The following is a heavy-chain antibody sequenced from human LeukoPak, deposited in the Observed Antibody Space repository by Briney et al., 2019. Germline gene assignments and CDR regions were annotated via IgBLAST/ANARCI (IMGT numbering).Heavy chain of an antibody. CDR2: IYYSGST. CDR3: ARGKIAVAGKPFDY. CDR1: ACSISSYN. J-gene: IGHJ4*02. D-gene: IGHD6-19*01. Sequence: SDLLSLPSSIAACSISSYNWSWIRQPPRKGLEWIGYIYYSGSTNYNPSLKSRVTISVDTSKNQFSLKLSSVTAADTAVYYCARGKIAVAGKPFDYWGQGTLVTVSS. V-gene: IGHV4-59*07.